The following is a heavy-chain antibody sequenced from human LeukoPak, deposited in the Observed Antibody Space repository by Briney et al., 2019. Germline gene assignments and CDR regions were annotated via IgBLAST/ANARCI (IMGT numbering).Heavy chain of an antibody. CDR1: GYTFTSYY. Sequence: ASVKVSCKASGYTFTSYYMHWVRQAPGQGLEWMGIINPSGGSTSYAQKFQGRVTMTRDTSTSTVYMELSSLRSEDTAVYYCARNFGQQQLVRGWFDPWGQGTLVTVSS. V-gene: IGHV1-46*01. D-gene: IGHD6-13*01. J-gene: IGHJ5*02. CDR2: INPSGGST. CDR3: ARNFGQQQLVRGWFDP.